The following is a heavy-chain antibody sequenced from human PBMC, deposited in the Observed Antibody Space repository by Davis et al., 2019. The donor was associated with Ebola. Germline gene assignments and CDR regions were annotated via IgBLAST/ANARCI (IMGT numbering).Heavy chain of an antibody. J-gene: IGHJ6*02. CDR3: ARVPYCSSTSCFMYYYGMDV. V-gene: IGHV4-34*01. CDR1: GGSFSGYY. CDR2: INHSGST. Sequence: SETLSLTCAVYGGSFSGYYWSWIRQPPGKGLEWIGEINHSGSTNYNPSLKSRVTISVDTSKNQFSLKLSSVTAADTAVYYCARVPYCSSTSCFMYYYGMDVWGQGTTVTVSS. D-gene: IGHD2-2*01.